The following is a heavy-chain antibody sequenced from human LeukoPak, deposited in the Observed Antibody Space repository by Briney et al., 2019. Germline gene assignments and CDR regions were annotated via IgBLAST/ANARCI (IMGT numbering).Heavy chain of an antibody. Sequence: SETLSLTCTVSGGSISSYYWSWIRQPPGKGLEWIGNIYYTGNTYYNSSLKSRVTISVDKSKNQFSLKLSSVTAADTAVYYCARERTGYYFIDYWGQGTLVTVSS. D-gene: IGHD3/OR15-3a*01. J-gene: IGHJ4*02. CDR1: GGSISSYY. V-gene: IGHV4-59*12. CDR2: IYYTGNT. CDR3: ARERTGYYFIDY.